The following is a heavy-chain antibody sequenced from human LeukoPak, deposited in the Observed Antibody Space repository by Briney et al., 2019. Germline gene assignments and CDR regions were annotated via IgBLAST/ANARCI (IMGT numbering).Heavy chain of an antibody. CDR2: IDWDDDK. CDR1: GFSLSTSGMR. CDR3: ARNPSGVTTYYYDSSGHFDY. J-gene: IGHJ4*02. Sequence: SDPALVKPTQTLTLTCTFSGFSLSTSGMRVSWIRQPPGKALEWLARIDWDDDKFYSTSLKTRLTISKDTSKNQVVLTMTNMDPVDTATYYCARNPSGVTTYYYDSSGHFDYWGQGTLVTVSS. D-gene: IGHD3-22*01. V-gene: IGHV2-70*04.